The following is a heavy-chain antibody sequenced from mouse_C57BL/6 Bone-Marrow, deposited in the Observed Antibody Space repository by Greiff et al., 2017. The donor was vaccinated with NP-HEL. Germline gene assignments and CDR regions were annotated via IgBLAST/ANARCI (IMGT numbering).Heavy chain of an antibody. V-gene: IGHV7-3*01. CDR1: GFTFTDYY. CDR3: ARSRPYDYDGYWYFDV. J-gene: IGHJ1*03. Sequence: EVKLMESGGGLVQPGGSLSLSCAASGFTFTDYYMSWVRQPPGKALEWLGFIRNKANGYTTEYSASVKGRFTISRDNSQSILYLQMNALRAEDSATYYCARSRPYDYDGYWYFDVWGTGTTVTVSS. CDR2: IRNKANGYTT. D-gene: IGHD2-4*01.